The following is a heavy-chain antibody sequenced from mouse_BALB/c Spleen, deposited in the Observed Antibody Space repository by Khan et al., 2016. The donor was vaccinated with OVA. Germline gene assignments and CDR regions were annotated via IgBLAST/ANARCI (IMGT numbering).Heavy chain of an antibody. CDR3: ASHLTGSFDY. J-gene: IGHJ3*01. Sequence: EVELVESGGDLVKPGGSLKLSCAASGFTFSSYSMSWVRQTPDKRLEWVATISSGGDYTYYPDSVKGRFTISRDNAKNTLYLQMSSLKSEDKAMYYCASHLTGSFDYWGQGTLVTVSA. V-gene: IGHV5-6*01. D-gene: IGHD4-1*01. CDR2: ISSGGDYT. CDR1: GFTFSSYS.